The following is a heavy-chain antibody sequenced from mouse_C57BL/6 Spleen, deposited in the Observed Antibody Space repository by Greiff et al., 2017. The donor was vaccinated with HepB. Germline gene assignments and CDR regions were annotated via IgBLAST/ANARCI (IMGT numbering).Heavy chain of an antibody. CDR2: IDPETGGT. D-gene: IGHD2-2*01. J-gene: IGHJ3*01. Sequence: VQLQQSGAELVRPGASVTLSCKASGYTFTDYEMHWVKQTPVHGLEWIGAIDPETGGTAYNQKFKGKAILTADKSSSTAYMELRSLTSDDSAVYYCTRLSRLRRWFADWGQGTLVTVSA. CDR1: GYTFTDYE. V-gene: IGHV1-15*01. CDR3: TRLSRLRRWFAD.